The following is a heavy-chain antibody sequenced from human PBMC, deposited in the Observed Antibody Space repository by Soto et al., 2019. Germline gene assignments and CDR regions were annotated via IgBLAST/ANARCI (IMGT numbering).Heavy chain of an antibody. D-gene: IGHD6-19*01. CDR2: ISGSGGST. V-gene: IGHV3-23*01. Sequence: GGSLRISCAASGFTFSSYAMSWVRQAPGKGLEWVSAISGSGGSTYYADSVKGRFTISRDNSKNTLYLQMNSLRAEDTAVYYCAKPDGAIAGYSSGWYRTGAFDIWGQGTMVTVSS. CDR3: AKPDGAIAGYSSGWYRTGAFDI. CDR1: GFTFSSYA. J-gene: IGHJ3*02.